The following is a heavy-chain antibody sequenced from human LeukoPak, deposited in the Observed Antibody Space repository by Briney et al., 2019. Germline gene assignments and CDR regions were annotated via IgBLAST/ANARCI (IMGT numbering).Heavy chain of an antibody. D-gene: IGHD2-21*02. CDR1: GFTFSSYA. Sequence: AGGSLRLSCAASGFTFSSYAMSWVRQAPGKGLEWVSAISGSGGSTYYADSVKGRFTISRDNSKNTLYLQMNSLRAKDTAVYYCAKDAGGHIVVVTATGQFDYWGQGTLVTASS. V-gene: IGHV3-23*01. J-gene: IGHJ4*02. CDR3: AKDAGGHIVVVTATGQFDY. CDR2: ISGSGGST.